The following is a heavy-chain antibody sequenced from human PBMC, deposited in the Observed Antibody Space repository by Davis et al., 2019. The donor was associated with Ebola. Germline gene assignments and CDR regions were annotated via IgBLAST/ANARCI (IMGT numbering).Heavy chain of an antibody. CDR2: IRSKANSYAT. J-gene: IGHJ4*02. CDR1: GFTFSGSS. CDR3: TTDAEYYDYVWGSYRPKYFDY. D-gene: IGHD3-16*02. Sequence: GESLKIPCAASGFTFSGSSIPWVRQASGKGLEWVGRIRSKANSYATAYAASVKGRFTISRDDSKNTAYLQMNSLKTEDTAVYYCTTDAEYYDYVWGSYRPKYFDYWGQGTLVTVSS. V-gene: IGHV3-73*01.